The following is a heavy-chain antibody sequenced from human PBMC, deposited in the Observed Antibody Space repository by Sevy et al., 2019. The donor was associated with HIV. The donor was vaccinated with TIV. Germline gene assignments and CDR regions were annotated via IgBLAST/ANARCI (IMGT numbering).Heavy chain of an antibody. CDR2: ISGTGGTT. J-gene: IGHJ4*02. Sequence: GGSLRLSCAASGFTFGNYAMTWVRQAAGKGLEWVSSISGTGGTTYYADSVKGRFTISRDKSKNTLYIQMNSLRAEDTAVYYCAKDRIEGARKLDYWGQGTLVTVSS. V-gene: IGHV3-23*01. D-gene: IGHD1-7*01. CDR3: AKDRIEGARKLDY. CDR1: GFTFGNYA.